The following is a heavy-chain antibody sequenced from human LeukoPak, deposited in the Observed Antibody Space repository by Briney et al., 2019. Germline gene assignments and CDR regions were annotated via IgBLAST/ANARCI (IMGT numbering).Heavy chain of an antibody. CDR2: IYYSGST. D-gene: IGHD3-10*02. CDR1: GGSISSSSYY. V-gene: IGHV4-39*07. Sequence: PSETLSLTCTVSGGSISSSSYYWGWIRQPPGKGLEWIGSIYYSGSTYYNPSLKSRVTISVDTSKNQFSLKLSSVTAADTAVYYCARRVDVRGVTDPWGQGTLVTVSS. J-gene: IGHJ5*02. CDR3: ARRVDVRGVTDP.